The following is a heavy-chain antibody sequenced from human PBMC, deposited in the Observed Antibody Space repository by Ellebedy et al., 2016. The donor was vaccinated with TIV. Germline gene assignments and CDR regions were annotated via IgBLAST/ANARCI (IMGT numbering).Heavy chain of an antibody. Sequence: SQTLSLTCAISGDSVSSKSAAWTWLRQSPWRGLECLGRTYYRSKWYNEYAVSVESRITINSDTSKNQFSLQLNSVTPEDTAVYYCARSGGSSWYGNFFDYWGQGTLVTVSA. V-gene: IGHV6-1*01. CDR2: TYYRSKWYN. J-gene: IGHJ4*02. CDR1: GDSVSSKSAA. CDR3: ARSGGSSWYGNFFDY. D-gene: IGHD6-13*01.